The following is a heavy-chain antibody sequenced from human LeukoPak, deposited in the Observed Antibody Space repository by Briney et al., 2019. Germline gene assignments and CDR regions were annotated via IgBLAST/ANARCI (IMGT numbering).Heavy chain of an antibody. V-gene: IGHV3-23*01. J-gene: IGHJ4*02. D-gene: IGHD3-10*01. Sequence: GGSLRLSCAASGFTFSSYAMNWVRQAPGKGLEWVSVISGTGGRTYYADSVKGRFTISRDNSKNTLYLQMNSLRAEDTAVYYCARVTYGSGTYGAFDYWGQGTLVTVSS. CDR3: ARVTYGSGTYGAFDY. CDR1: GFTFSSYA. CDR2: ISGTGGRT.